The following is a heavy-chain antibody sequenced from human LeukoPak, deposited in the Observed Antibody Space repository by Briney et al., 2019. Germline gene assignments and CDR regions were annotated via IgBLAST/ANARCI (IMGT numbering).Heavy chain of an antibody. Sequence: GESLKISCKGSGYSFTSYWIGWVRQMPGKGLEWMGIIYPGDSDTRYSPSFQGQVTISADKSISTAYLQWSSLKASDTAMYYCARPGYYYDGSDPYYFDYWGQGTLVTVSS. V-gene: IGHV5-51*01. J-gene: IGHJ4*02. CDR2: IYPGDSDT. CDR1: GYSFTSYW. CDR3: ARPGYYYDGSDPYYFDY. D-gene: IGHD3-22*01.